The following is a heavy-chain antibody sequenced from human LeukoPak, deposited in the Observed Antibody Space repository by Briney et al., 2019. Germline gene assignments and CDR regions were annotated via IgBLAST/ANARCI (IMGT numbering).Heavy chain of an antibody. CDR1: GFTFSSYG. CDR2: ISYDGSNK. V-gene: IGHV3-30*19. J-gene: IGHJ4*02. CDR3: ARDPIGYSYGPNYFDS. D-gene: IGHD5-18*01. Sequence: GGSLRLSCAASGFTFSSYGMHWVRQAPGRGLEWVAVISYDGSNKYYADSVKGRFTISRDNSKNTLYLQMNSMRAEDTAVYYCARDPIGYSYGPNYFDSWGQGTLVTVSS.